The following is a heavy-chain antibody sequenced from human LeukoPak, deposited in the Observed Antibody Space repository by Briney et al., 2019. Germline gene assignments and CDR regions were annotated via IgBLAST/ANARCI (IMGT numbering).Heavy chain of an antibody. CDR1: GGSISSYY. CDR3: ARGLNYYDSSGYSPAWFDP. D-gene: IGHD3-22*01. V-gene: IGHV4-59*12. CDR2: IYYSGST. Sequence: SETLSLTCTVSGGSISSYYWSWIRQPPGKGLEWIGYIYYSGSTNYNPSLKSRVTISVDKSKNQFSLKLSSVTAADTAVYYCARGLNYYDSSGYSPAWFDPWGQGTLVTVSS. J-gene: IGHJ5*02.